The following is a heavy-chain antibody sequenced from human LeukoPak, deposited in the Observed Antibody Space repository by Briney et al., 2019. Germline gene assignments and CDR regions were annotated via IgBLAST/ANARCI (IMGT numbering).Heavy chain of an antibody. CDR2: ISSSSSTI. Sequence: GGSLRLSCEASGFTVSSFEINWVRQAPGKGLEWVSYISSSSSTIYYADSVKGRFTISRDNAKNSLYLQMNSLRAEDTAVYYCARDSKTTVIPGNMDVWGKGTTVTVSS. V-gene: IGHV3-48*01. CDR3: ARDSKTTVIPGNMDV. D-gene: IGHD4-17*01. CDR1: GFTVSSFE. J-gene: IGHJ6*03.